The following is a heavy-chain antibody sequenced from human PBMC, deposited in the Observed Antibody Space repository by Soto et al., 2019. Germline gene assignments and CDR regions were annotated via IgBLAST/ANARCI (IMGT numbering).Heavy chain of an antibody. J-gene: IGHJ2*01. CDR1: GFTFSSYA. Sequence: SGFTFSSYAMSWVRQAPGKGLEWVSAISGSGGSTYYADSVKGRFTISRDNSKNTLYLQMNSLRAEDTAVYYCAKTPYYYDSSGYGYFDLWGRGTLVTVSS. D-gene: IGHD3-22*01. CDR2: ISGSGGST. CDR3: AKTPYYYDSSGYGYFDL. V-gene: IGHV3-23*01.